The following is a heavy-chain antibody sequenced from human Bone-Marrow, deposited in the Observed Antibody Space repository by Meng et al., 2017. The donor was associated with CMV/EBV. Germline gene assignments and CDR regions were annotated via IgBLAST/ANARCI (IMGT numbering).Heavy chain of an antibody. D-gene: IGHD3-22*01. J-gene: IGHJ4*02. V-gene: IGHV3-30*02. CDR2: IRYDGSNK. CDR1: GFTFSSYG. Sequence: GESLKISCAASGFTFSSYGMHWVRQAPGKGLEWVAFIRYDGSNKYYADSVKGRFTISRDNSKNTLYLQMNSLRAEDTAVYYCARDQGPRKNENDSSQSPWVWGQGTLVTVSS. CDR3: ARDQGPRKNENDSSQSPWV.